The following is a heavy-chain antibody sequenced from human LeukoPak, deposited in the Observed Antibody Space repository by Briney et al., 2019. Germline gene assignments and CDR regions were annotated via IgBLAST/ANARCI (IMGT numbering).Heavy chain of an antibody. Sequence: PGGSLRLSCAASGFTFSRYWMTWVRQAPGKGLEWVANIKQDGSEKYYVDSVKGRFTISRDNTKNSLYLQMNSLRAEDTAVYYCAKDLSVLVRFGESARARWFEPWGQGTLVTVSS. CDR3: AKDLSVLVRFGESARARWFEP. CDR1: GFTFSRYW. CDR2: IKQDGSEK. J-gene: IGHJ5*02. V-gene: IGHV3-7*04. D-gene: IGHD3-10*01.